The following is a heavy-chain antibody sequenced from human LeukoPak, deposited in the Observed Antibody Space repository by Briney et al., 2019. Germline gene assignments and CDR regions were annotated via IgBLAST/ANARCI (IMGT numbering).Heavy chain of an antibody. J-gene: IGHJ6*04. D-gene: IGHD5-12*01. Sequence: PAETLSLTCTVSGFSISSYYWSWIRQPPGKGLEWLGYIYYSGSTNYNPSLKSRVTISVDTSKNQFSLKLSSVTAADTAVYYCARDQGGYDKGDYYYYGMDVWGKGTTVTVSS. CDR2: IYYSGST. CDR1: GFSISSYY. CDR3: ARDQGGYDKGDYYYYGMDV. V-gene: IGHV4-59*01.